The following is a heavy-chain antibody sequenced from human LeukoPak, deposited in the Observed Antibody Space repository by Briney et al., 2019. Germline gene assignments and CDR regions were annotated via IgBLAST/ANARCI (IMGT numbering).Heavy chain of an antibody. CDR2: IRYDGSNK. CDR3: TTTAYYDILTGYYPPPPY. Sequence: GGSLRLSCAASGFTFSSYGMHWVRQAPGKGLEWVAFIRYDGSNKYYADSVKGRFTISRDNSKNTLYLQMNSLKTEDTAVYYCTTTAYYDILTGYYPPPPYWGQGTLVTVSS. D-gene: IGHD3-9*01. CDR1: GFTFSSYG. V-gene: IGHV3-30*02. J-gene: IGHJ4*02.